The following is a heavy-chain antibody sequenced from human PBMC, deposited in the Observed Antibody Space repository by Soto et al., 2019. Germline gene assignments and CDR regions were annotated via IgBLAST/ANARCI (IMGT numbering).Heavy chain of an antibody. Sequence: GGSLRLSCAVSGFSVGDYEMNWVRQAPGKGLEWVSYINSGGSSIKYSDSVKGRFTMSRDNARNSLFLQMDSLTDEDTAVYYCARENYGDAFDFWGQGTLVTVSS. D-gene: IGHD4-17*01. CDR3: ARENYGDAFDF. J-gene: IGHJ4*02. V-gene: IGHV3-48*03. CDR2: INSGGSSI. CDR1: GFSVGDYE.